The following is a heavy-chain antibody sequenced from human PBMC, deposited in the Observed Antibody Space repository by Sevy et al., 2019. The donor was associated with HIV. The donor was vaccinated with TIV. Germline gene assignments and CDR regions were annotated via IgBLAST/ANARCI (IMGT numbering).Heavy chain of an antibody. CDR2: IYYSGST. V-gene: IGHV4-30-4*01. CDR1: GGSISSGDYY. Sequence: SETLSLTCTVSGGSISSGDYYWSWIRQPPGKGLEWIGYIYYSGSTYYNPSLKSRVTISVDTSKNQFPLKLSSVTAADTAVYYCARDAQLRGYSGYDLYFDYWGQGTLVTVSS. J-gene: IGHJ4*02. D-gene: IGHD5-12*01. CDR3: ARDAQLRGYSGYDLYFDY.